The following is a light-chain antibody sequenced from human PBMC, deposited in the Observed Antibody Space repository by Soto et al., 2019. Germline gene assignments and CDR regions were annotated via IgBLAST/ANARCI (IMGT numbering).Light chain of an antibody. J-gene: IGKJ3*01. CDR3: QQRSNWPGSG. CDR2: DAS. V-gene: IGKV3-11*01. CDR1: QSVSSY. Sequence: EIVLTQSPATLSLSPGERATLSCRASQSVSSYLAWYQQKPGQAPRLLIYDASNRATGIPARFSGSGSGTGFTLTISSLEPEDFAVYYCQQRSNWPGSGFGPGTKVDIK.